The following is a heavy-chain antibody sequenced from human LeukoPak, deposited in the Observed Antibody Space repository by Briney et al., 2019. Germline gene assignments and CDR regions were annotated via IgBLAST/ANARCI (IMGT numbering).Heavy chain of an antibody. CDR1: GFTFSSYG. J-gene: IGHJ3*02. CDR3: ARGGEFEAFDI. Sequence: PGGSLRLSCAASGFTFSSYGMHWVRQAPGKGLEWVAVIWYDGSNKYYADSVKGRFTISRDNSKNTLYLQMNSLRAEDTAVYYCARGGEFEAFDIWGQGTMVTVSS. CDR2: IWYDGSNK. D-gene: IGHD3-16*01. V-gene: IGHV3-33*01.